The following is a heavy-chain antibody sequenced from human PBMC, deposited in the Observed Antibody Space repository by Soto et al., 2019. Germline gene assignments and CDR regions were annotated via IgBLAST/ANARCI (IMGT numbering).Heavy chain of an antibody. J-gene: IGHJ3*02. CDR3: ARSPSSSWYGGGAFDI. V-gene: IGHV4-4*02. Sequence: ASETLSLTCTVSGGSTSSSNWWSWVRQPPGKGLEWIGEIYHSGSTNYNPSLQSRVTISVDKSENQFSLKMRSVTAADTAVYYCARSPSSSWYGGGAFDIWGQGTMVTV. D-gene: IGHD6-13*01. CDR1: GGSTSSSNW. CDR2: IYHSGST.